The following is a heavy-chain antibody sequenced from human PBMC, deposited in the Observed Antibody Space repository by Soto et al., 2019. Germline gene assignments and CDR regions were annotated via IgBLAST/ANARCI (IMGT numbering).Heavy chain of an antibody. CDR1: GFTFSSYG. Sequence: VQLVESGGGVVQPGRSLRLSCAASGFTFSSYGMHWVRQAPGKGLEWVAVIAYDGSNKYYADSVKGRFTISRDNSKNTLYLQMNSLRAEDTSVYYCAKALGGYCSSTSCYHYYYYGMDVWGQGTTVTVSS. CDR2: IAYDGSNK. D-gene: IGHD2-2*01. CDR3: AKALGGYCSSTSCYHYYYYGMDV. J-gene: IGHJ6*02. V-gene: IGHV3-30*18.